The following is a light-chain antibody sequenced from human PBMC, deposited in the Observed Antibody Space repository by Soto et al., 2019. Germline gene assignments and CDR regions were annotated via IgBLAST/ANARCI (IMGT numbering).Light chain of an antibody. CDR1: QSVSSSH. J-gene: IGKJ1*01. Sequence: EIVLTQSPGTLSLSPGERATLSCRASQSVSSSHLGWYQQKPGQAPRLLIYDTSSRATGIPERFSGSGSGADFTLTISRLEPKDFAVYYCQQYETSSWTFGQRSNVE. CDR2: DTS. V-gene: IGKV3-20*01. CDR3: QQYETSSWT.